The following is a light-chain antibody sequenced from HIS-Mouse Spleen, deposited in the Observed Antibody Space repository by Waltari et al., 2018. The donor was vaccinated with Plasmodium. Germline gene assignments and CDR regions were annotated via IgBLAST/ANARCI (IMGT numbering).Light chain of an antibody. Sequence: SYELTQPPSVSVSPGQTASITSSGANWGDKYACWYQQKPGQSPVLVIYQDSKRPSGIPERFSGSNSGNTATLTISGTQAMDEADYYCQAWDSSTVVFGGGTKLTVL. CDR1: NWGDKY. CDR2: QDS. V-gene: IGLV3-1*01. CDR3: QAWDSSTVV. J-gene: IGLJ2*01.